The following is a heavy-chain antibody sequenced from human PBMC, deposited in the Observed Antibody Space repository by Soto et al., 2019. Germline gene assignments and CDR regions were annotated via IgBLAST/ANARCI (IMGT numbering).Heavy chain of an antibody. D-gene: IGHD2-8*02. Sequence: GGSLRLSCAPSGFTVSSHYMSWVREAPGKGLEWVSVINSGGSTYYADSVKGRFTISRDNSNNMLYLQMNSLRAEDTAVYYCANIRNVVYAHNAYWGQGTLVTVSS. CDR3: ANIRNVVYAHNAY. V-gene: IGHV3-53*05. J-gene: IGHJ4*02. CDR1: GFTVSSHY. CDR2: INSGGST.